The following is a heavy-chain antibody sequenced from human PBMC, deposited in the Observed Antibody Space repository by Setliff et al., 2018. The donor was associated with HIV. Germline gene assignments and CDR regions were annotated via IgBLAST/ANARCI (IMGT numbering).Heavy chain of an antibody. CDR3: ARGGVRGYSYGEAFDI. CDR1: GGSFNTYA. J-gene: IGHJ3*02. V-gene: IGHV1-69*13. CDR2: IISIFDKA. D-gene: IGHD5-18*01. Sequence: SVKVSCKSSGGSFNTYAINWLRQAPGQGLEWMGGIISIFDKANYAQKFHGRLTITADDSTRTVYMELNSLGSGDTVVYYCARGGVRGYSYGEAFDIWGQGTLVTVSS.